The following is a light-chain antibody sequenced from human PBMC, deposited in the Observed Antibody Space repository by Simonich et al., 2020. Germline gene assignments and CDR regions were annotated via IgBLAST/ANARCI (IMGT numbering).Light chain of an antibody. CDR3: AAWDDSLNGPV. V-gene: IGLV1-44*01. CDR2: RNN. CDR1: SSNIGSNT. Sequence: QSVLTQPPSASWTPGQRVTISCSGSSSNIGSNTVNWYQQLPGTAPKLLIYRNNQRPSGVPDRFSGSKSGTSASLAISGLQSEDEADYYCAAWDDSLNGPVFGGGTKLTVL. J-gene: IGLJ3*02.